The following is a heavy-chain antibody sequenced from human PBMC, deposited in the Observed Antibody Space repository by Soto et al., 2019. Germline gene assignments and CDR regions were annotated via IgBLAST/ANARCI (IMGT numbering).Heavy chain of an antibody. J-gene: IGHJ4*02. CDR3: ARDGPFITGTTARDDY. CDR2: ISSSSSYI. CDR1: GSTFSSYS. Sequence: GGSLRLSCAASGSTFSSYSMNWVRQAPGKGLEWVSSISSSSSYIYYADSVKGRFTISRDNAKNSLYLQMNSLRAEDTAVYYCARDGPFITGTTARDDYWGQGTLVTVSS. D-gene: IGHD1-7*01. V-gene: IGHV3-21*01.